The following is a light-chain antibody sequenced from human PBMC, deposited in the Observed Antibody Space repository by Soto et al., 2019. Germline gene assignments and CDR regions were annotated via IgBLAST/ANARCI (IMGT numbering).Light chain of an antibody. CDR2: KVS. Sequence: DIVMTQSPLSLPVTLGQPASISCRSSQSLVHSDGNTYLQWFQQRPGQSPRSLIYKVSYRDSGVPDRFSGSGSGTDFTLKISRVEAEDVGIYYCMQGTHWKTFGQGTKVEIK. V-gene: IGKV2-30*02. CDR3: MQGTHWKT. CDR1: QSLVHSDGNTY. J-gene: IGKJ1*01.